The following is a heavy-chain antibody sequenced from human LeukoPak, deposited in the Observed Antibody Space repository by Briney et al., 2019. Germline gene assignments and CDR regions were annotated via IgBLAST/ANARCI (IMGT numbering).Heavy chain of an antibody. CDR3: ARSGGSGWDEGFDY. Sequence: GESLKISCKGSGYIFSSYWIAWVRQMPGKGLEWMGIIYLGDSDTRYSPSFQGQVTISADKSISTAYLQLSSLKASDTATYYCARSGGSGWDEGFDYWGQGTLVTVSS. J-gene: IGHJ4*02. D-gene: IGHD6-19*01. CDR1: GYIFSSYW. V-gene: IGHV5-51*01. CDR2: IYLGDSDT.